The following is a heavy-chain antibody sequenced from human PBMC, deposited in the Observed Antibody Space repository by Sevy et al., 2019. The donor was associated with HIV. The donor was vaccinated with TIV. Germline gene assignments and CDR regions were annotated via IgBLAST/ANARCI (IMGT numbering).Heavy chain of an antibody. CDR2: IRGDGTTT. D-gene: IGHD3-16*01. CDR1: GFTFSNYW. J-gene: IGHJ4*02. Sequence: GGSLRLSCAASGFTFSNYWMHWVRHVPGKGPTWVSNIRGDGTTTVYADSVKGRFTISRDNAKNTLYLQMNNLRGEDTATYSCARYAYDSNFDYWGQGTLVTVSS. CDR3: ARYAYDSNFDY. V-gene: IGHV3-74*01.